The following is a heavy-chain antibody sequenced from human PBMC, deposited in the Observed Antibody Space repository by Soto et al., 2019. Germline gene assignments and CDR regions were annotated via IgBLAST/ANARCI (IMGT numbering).Heavy chain of an antibody. CDR1: GYTFTGYY. CDR2: INPNSGGT. Sequence: GASVKVSCKASGYTFTGYYMHWVRQAPGQGXEWMGWINPNSGGTNYAQKFQGRVTMTRDTSISTAYMELSRLRSDDTAVYYCARDGPKLAYCGGDCYSAWFDPWGQGTLVTVSS. CDR3: ARDGPKLAYCGGDCYSAWFDP. D-gene: IGHD2-21*02. J-gene: IGHJ5*02. V-gene: IGHV1-2*02.